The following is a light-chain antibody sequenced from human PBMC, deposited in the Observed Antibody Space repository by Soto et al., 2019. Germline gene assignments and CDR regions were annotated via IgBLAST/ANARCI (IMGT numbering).Light chain of an antibody. V-gene: IGKV3-15*01. CDR2: GLS. J-gene: IGKJ5*01. Sequence: EISMTQSPAILSVSPGESATLSCRASQSVNSNYLAWYQQHPGQPPRLLIYGLSMRAAGIPARFSGSGSGTEFSLTISSLQSDDFAVYSYQQGTIWPQVTFGQGTRLE. CDR1: QSVNSN. CDR3: QQGTIWPQVT.